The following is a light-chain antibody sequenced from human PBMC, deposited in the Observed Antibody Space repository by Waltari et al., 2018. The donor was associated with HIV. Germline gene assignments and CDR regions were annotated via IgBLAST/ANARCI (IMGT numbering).Light chain of an antibody. J-gene: IGKJ1*01. CDR1: QNVGAF. CDR3: HQYASFSGT. Sequence: DIRLTQSPSTLSASAGDRVAITCRAGQNVGAFLAWYQQKPGKPPTLLIFQASTLEGGVPSRFSGSVSGSYFTLTINGLQSDDFATYYCHQYASFSGTFGQGTKVEL. CDR2: QAS. V-gene: IGKV1-5*03.